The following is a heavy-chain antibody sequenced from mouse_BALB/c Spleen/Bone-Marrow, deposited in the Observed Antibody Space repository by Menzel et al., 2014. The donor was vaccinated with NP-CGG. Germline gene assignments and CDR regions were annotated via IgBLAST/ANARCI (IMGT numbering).Heavy chain of an antibody. CDR1: GFTFSSFG. V-gene: IGHV5-17*02. CDR2: ISNGSSTI. CDR3: ARKGARIPRYYAMDY. J-gene: IGHJ4*01. Sequence: EVQVVESGGGLVQPGGSRKLSCAASGFTFSSFGMHWVRQAPEKGLEWVAYISNGSSTIYYADTVRGRFTISRDNPKNTRFVKMTSKRSEETAMYYGARKGARIPRYYAMDYWGQGTSVTVSS. D-gene: IGHD3-1*01.